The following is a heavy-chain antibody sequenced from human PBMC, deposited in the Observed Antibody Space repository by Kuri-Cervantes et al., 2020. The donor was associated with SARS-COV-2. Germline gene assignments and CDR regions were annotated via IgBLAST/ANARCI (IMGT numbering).Heavy chain of an antibody. V-gene: IGHV4-59*11. CDR1: GGSISDHY. CDR2: IYDSGTT. CDR3: ARDLNGQLWSTGLGY. D-gene: IGHD5-18*01. Sequence: SETLSLTCTVSGGSISDHYWSWIRQSPGKGLEWIGYIYDSGTTNYNPSLKSRVTVSVDKSKNHLSLRLSSVTAADTAVYYCARDLNGQLWSTGLGYWGQGTLVTVSS. J-gene: IGHJ4*02.